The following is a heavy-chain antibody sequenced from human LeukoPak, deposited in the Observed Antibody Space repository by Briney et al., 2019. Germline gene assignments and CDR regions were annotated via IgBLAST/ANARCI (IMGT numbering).Heavy chain of an antibody. J-gene: IGHJ4*02. V-gene: IGHV3-9*01. CDR2: ISWNSGSI. CDR3: AKANRPFGELLDTFDY. Sequence: PGRSLRLSCAASGFTFDDYAMHWVRQAPGKGLGWVSGISWNSGSIDYADSVKGRFTISRDNAKNSLYLQMNSLRAEDTALYYCAKANRPFGELLDTFDYWGQGTLVTVSS. CDR1: GFTFDDYA. D-gene: IGHD3-10*01.